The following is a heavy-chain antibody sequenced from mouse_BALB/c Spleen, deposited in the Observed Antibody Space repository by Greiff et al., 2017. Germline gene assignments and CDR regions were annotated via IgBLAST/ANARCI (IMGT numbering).Heavy chain of an antibody. D-gene: IGHD4-1*01. Sequence: EVKVVESGGDLVKPGGSLKLSCAASGFTFSSYGMSWVRQTPDKRLEWVATISSGGSYTYYPDSVKGRFTISRDNAKNTLYLQMSSLKSEDTAMYYCALTGGYFDVWGAGTTVTVSS. CDR2: ISSGGSYT. CDR1: GFTFSSYG. J-gene: IGHJ1*01. CDR3: ALTGGYFDV. V-gene: IGHV5-6*01.